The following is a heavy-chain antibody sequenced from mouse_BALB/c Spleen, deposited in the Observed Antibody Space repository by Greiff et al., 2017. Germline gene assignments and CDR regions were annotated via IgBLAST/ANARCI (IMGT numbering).Heavy chain of an antibody. CDR3: ASGGGSLVESSY. CDR2: IWAGGST. CDR1: GFSLTSYG. V-gene: IGHV2-9*02. Sequence: VKLVESGPGLVAPSQSLSITCTVSGFSLTSYGVHWVRQPPGKGLEWLGVIWAGGSTNYNSALMSRLSISKDNSKSQVFLKMNSLQTDDTAMYYCASGGGSLVESSYWGQGTLVTVSA. J-gene: IGHJ3*01. D-gene: IGHD1-3*01.